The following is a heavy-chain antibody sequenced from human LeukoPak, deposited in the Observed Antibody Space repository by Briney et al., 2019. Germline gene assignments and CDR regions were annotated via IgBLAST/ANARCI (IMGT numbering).Heavy chain of an antibody. V-gene: IGHV4-59*01. CDR3: ARGGSSGHTWSPKRRGQKYYFDY. D-gene: IGHD3-22*01. J-gene: IGHJ4*02. CDR1: GGSISSYY. CDR2: IYYSGST. Sequence: PSETLSLTCTVSGGSISSYYWSWIRQPPGKGLEWIGYIYYSGSTNYNPSLKSRVTISVDTSKNQFSLKLSSVTAADTAVYYCARGGSSGHTWSPKRRGQKYYFDYWGQGTLVTVSS.